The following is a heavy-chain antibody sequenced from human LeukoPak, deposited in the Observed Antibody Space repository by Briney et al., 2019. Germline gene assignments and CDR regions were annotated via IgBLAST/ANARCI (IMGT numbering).Heavy chain of an antibody. V-gene: IGHV4-30-2*01. Sequence: SETLSLTCAVSGGSISSGGYSWSWIRQPPGKGLEWIGYIYHSGTTYYNPSLKSRVTMSVDRSENQFSLKLSSVTAADTAVYYCARGQRVGATSWFDPWGQGTLVTVSS. CDR3: ARGQRVGATSWFDP. CDR2: IYHSGTT. D-gene: IGHD1-26*01. CDR1: GGSISSGGYS. J-gene: IGHJ5*02.